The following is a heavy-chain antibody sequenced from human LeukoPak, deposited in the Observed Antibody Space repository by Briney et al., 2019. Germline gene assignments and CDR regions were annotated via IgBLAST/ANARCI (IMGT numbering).Heavy chain of an antibody. CDR3: ARESLARSWYTHGVDY. V-gene: IGHV1-24*01. Sequence: GASVKVSCKVSDYTLTELSMHWVRQAPGKGLEWMGGFDPEDGETIYAQKFQGRVTMTEDTSTDTANMELSSLRSEDTAVYYCARESLARSWYTHGVDYWGEGTLVTVSS. CDR2: FDPEDGET. CDR1: DYTLTELS. D-gene: IGHD6-13*01. J-gene: IGHJ4*02.